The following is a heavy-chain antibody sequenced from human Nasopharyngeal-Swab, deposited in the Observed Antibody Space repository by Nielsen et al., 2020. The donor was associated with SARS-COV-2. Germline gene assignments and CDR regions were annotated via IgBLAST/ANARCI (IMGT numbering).Heavy chain of an antibody. CDR3: AREDSSSWYSLLNWFDP. V-gene: IGHV1-2*04. CDR1: GYTFTGYY. J-gene: IGHJ5*02. Sequence: ASVKVSCKASGYTFTGYYMHWVRQAPGQGLEWMGWINPNSGGTNDAQKFQGWVTMTRDTSISTAYMELSRLRSDDTAVYYCAREDSSSWYSLLNWFDPWGQGTLVTVSS. CDR2: INPNSGGT. D-gene: IGHD6-13*01.